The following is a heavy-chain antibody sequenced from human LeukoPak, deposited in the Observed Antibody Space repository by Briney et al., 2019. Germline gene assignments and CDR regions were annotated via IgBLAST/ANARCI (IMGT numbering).Heavy chain of an antibody. V-gene: IGHV3-21*01. J-gene: IGHJ4*02. D-gene: IGHD3-22*01. CDR3: ARDFFRPSGSSGPHSDY. Sequence: PGGSLRLPCAASGFTFSSYSMNWVRQAPGKGLEWVSSISSSSSYIYYADSVKGRFTISRDNAKNSLYLQMNSLRAEDTAVYYCARDFFRPSGSSGPHSDYWGQGTLVTVSS. CDR2: ISSSSSYI. CDR1: GFTFSSYS.